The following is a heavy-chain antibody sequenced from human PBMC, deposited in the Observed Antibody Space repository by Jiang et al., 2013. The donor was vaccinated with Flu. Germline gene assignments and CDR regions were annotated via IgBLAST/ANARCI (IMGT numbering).Heavy chain of an antibody. CDR1: GGSISSGGYY. CDR3: AREAHDYVWGSYRSGWFDP. D-gene: IGHD3-16*02. Sequence: GPGLVKPSQTLSLTCTVSGGSISSGGYYWSWIRQHPGKGLEWIGYIYYSGSTYYNPSLKSRVTISVDTSKNQFSLKLSSVTAADTAVYYCAREAHDYVWGSYRSGWFDPWGQGTLVTVSS. V-gene: IGHV4-31*03. J-gene: IGHJ5*02. CDR2: IYYSGST.